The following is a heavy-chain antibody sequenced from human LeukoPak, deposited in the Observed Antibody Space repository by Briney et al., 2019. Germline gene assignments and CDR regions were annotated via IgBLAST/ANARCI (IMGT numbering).Heavy chain of an antibody. D-gene: IGHD6-19*01. CDR3: ARGQWLVPIDY. Sequence: PSETLSLTCAVSGHSISSGYYWGWIRLPPGKGLEWIGTIYHSGSTYYNPSLKSRVTIAVDTSKNQFSLKLSSVTAADTAVYYCARGQWLVPIDYWGQGTLVTVSS. V-gene: IGHV4-38-2*01. J-gene: IGHJ4*02. CDR2: IYHSGST. CDR1: GHSISSGYY.